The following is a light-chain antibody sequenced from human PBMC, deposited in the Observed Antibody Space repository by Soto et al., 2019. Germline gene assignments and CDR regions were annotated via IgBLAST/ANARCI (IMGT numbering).Light chain of an antibody. V-gene: IGLV1-44*01. Sequence: QSVLTQAPSTSGTPRQRVTISCSGTISNIGGNTVNWYQQVPGTAPKLLIYRDDQRPSGVPDRFSGSKSATSASLAISGLQSEDEADYYCAAWDDGLKGWLFGGGTKVTVL. J-gene: IGLJ2*01. CDR1: ISNIGGNT. CDR2: RDD. CDR3: AAWDDGLKGWL.